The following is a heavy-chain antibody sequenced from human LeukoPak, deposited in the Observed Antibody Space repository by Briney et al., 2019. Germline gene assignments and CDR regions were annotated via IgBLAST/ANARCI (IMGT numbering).Heavy chain of an antibody. CDR2: INQDGSNE. CDR1: GFTFSNYW. J-gene: IGHJ4*02. V-gene: IGHV3-7*01. D-gene: IGHD5-12*01. CDR3: VRGGGVSGYDLLDY. Sequence: GGSLRLSCAASGFTFSNYWMTWVRQAPGKGLEWVAHINQDGSNEYYMDSVRARFTISRDNAKNSLSLQMNSLRAEDTAVYYCVRGGGVSGYDLLDYWGQGTLVTVSS.